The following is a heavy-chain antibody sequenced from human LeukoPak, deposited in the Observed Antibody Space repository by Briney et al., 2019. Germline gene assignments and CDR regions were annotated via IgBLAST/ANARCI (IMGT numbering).Heavy chain of an antibody. CDR1: GFTFNSIW. V-gene: IGHV3-7*01. CDR3: GGEPRSMAY. Sequence: GGSLRLSCAASGFTFNSIWMSWVRQAPGKGLEWVASIKQDGSQKYYLDSVKGRFTISRDNAKNSLFLQVNSPRVEDTAVYYCGGEPRSMAYWGQGTLVTVSS. CDR2: IKQDGSQK. D-gene: IGHD2-21*01. J-gene: IGHJ4*02.